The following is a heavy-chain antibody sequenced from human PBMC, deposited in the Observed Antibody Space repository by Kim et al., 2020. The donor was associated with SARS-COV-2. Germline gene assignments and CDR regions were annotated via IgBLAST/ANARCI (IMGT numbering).Heavy chain of an antibody. Sequence: ASVKVSCKASGYTFTSYGISWVRQAPGQGLEWMGWISAYNGNTNYAQKLQGRVTMTTDTSTSTAYMELRSLRSDDTAVYYCAKDGTGPYMVRGVSCFDYWGQGTLVTVSS. CDR2: ISAYNGNT. V-gene: IGHV1-18*01. CDR3: AKDGTGPYMVRGVSCFDY. J-gene: IGHJ4*02. CDR1: GYTFTSYG. D-gene: IGHD3-10*01.